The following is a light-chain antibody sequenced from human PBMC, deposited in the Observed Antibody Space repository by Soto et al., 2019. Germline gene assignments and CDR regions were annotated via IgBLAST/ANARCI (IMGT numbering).Light chain of an antibody. V-gene: IGLV2-14*01. J-gene: IGLJ1*01. CDR2: DVS. CDR3: SSYTSGSTFYV. CDR1: SSDSGGYNY. Sequence: QSVLTQPASVSGSPGQSITISCTGTSSDSGGYNYVSWFQQHPGKAPKLMISDVSNRPSGVSNRFSGSKSGNTASLTISGLQAEDEADYYCSSYTSGSTFYVFGTGTKLTVL.